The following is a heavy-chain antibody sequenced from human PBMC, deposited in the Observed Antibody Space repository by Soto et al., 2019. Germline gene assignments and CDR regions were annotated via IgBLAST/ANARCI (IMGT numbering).Heavy chain of an antibody. Sequence: PGGSLRLSCAASGVTFSSYAMNWVRQAPGKGLEWVSGISGSGGATYYADSVKGRFTISRDNSKNTLYLRMNSLIAEDAAVYYCSNGKYTSTYYGLSDYWGQGTLVTVSS. J-gene: IGHJ4*02. CDR2: ISGSGGAT. V-gene: IGHV3-23*01. CDR3: SNGKYTSTYYGLSDY. D-gene: IGHD1-26*01. CDR1: GVTFSSYA.